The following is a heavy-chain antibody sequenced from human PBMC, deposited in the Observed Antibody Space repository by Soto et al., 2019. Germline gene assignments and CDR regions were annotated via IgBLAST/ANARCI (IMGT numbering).Heavy chain of an antibody. Sequence: QITLKESGPTLVKPTQTLTLTCTFSGFSLSTSGVGVGWILPPPGKALEWLALIYWDDDKRYSPSLKSRLTITKHASPTQVVTTITNSDPVATAPAYSAISPSECSCGSSSSGFDYWGQGTLVTVSS. CDR3: AISPSECSCGSSSSGFDY. CDR1: GFSLSTSGVG. CDR2: IYWDDDK. J-gene: IGHJ4*02. V-gene: IGHV2-5*02. D-gene: IGHD2-15*01.